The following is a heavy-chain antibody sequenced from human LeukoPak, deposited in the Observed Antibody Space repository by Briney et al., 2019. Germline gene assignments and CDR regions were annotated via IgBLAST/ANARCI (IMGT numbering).Heavy chain of an antibody. V-gene: IGHV4-4*07. Sequence: SETLSLTCTVSGGSISSYYWSWIRQPAGKGLEWIGRIYTSGSTNYNPSLKSRVTMSVDTSKNQFSLKLSSVTAADTAVYYCARDPIRQGRHYMDVWGKGTTVTVSS. CDR3: ARDPIRQGRHYMDV. CDR1: GGSISSYY. D-gene: IGHD3-10*01. J-gene: IGHJ6*03. CDR2: IYTSGST.